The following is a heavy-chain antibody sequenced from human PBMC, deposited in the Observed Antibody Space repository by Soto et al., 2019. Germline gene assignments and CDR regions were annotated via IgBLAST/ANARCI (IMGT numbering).Heavy chain of an antibody. CDR3: ANTFKGRRQDYWYFDL. J-gene: IGHJ2*01. Sequence: SETLSLTCTVSGGSTSSSSYYWGWIRQTPGKGLEWIGNIYYSGTAFYNPSLRSRVTMSVDTSKNQFSLKLSSVTAADTAVYYCANTFKGRRQDYWYFDLWGRGTRVTVSS. V-gene: IGHV4-39*01. D-gene: IGHD3-10*01. CDR1: GGSTSSSSYY. CDR2: IYYSGTA.